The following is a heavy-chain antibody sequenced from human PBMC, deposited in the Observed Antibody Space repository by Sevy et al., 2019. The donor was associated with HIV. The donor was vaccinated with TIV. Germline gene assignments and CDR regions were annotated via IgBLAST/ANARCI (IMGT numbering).Heavy chain of an antibody. V-gene: IGHV4-59*12. CDR1: YGPISAYY. CDR2: IHYTGST. Sequence: SETLSLTCSVSYGPISAYYWNWIRQSPGKGLEWIGSIHYTGSTDYNPSLKSRVTMSLDTSKNQFSLQLKSVTSADTSLYYFSIPPPFLIFDYSLNFFYPCVHLTLVTVSS. CDR3: SIPPPFLIFDYSLNFFYP. D-gene: IGHD3-3*02. J-gene: IGHJ5*02.